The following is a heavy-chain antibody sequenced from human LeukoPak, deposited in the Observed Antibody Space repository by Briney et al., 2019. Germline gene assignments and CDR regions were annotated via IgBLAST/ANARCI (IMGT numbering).Heavy chain of an antibody. CDR3: ARGFPSRRNYDSSGYYSYYFDY. CDR2: ISGYNGHT. D-gene: IGHD3-22*01. V-gene: IGHV1-18*01. J-gene: IGHJ4*02. Sequence: RASVKVSCKASGYTFTNYGLSWVRQAPGQGLEWMGWISGYNGHTKYAQKVQGRVTMTTDTSTNTAYMELRSLRSDDTAVYYCARGFPSRRNYDSSGYYSYYFDYWGQGTLVTVSS. CDR1: GYTFTNYG.